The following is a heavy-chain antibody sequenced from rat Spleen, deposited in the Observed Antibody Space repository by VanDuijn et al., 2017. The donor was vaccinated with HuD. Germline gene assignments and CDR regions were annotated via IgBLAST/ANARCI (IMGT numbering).Heavy chain of an antibody. Sequence: EVQLVESDGGLVQPGRSLKLSCAASGFIFSTNDMAWVRQAPTKGLEWVASISYDGSSTYYRDSVKGRFTISRDNAKSTLYLQMDGLRSEDTATYYCTTTYNSGYHYYVMDAWGQGASVTVSS. CDR3: TTTYNSGYHYYVMDA. D-gene: IGHD4-3*01. CDR1: GFIFSTND. J-gene: IGHJ4*01. V-gene: IGHV5-29*01. CDR2: ISYDGSST.